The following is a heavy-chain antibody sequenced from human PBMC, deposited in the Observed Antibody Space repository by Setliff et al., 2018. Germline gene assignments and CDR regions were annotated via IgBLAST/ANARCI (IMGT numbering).Heavy chain of an antibody. J-gene: IGHJ3*02. V-gene: IGHV3-73*01. Sequence: GGSLRLSCAASGFTFSGSATYWVRQASGKGLEWVGRIRSKSDSYATIYAASVRGRFTISRDDSKNTAYLQMNSLKTEDTAVYYCAAAPAGSDVFDMWGQGTMVTVSS. D-gene: IGHD6-13*01. CDR3: AAAPAGSDVFDM. CDR1: GFTFSGSA. CDR2: IRSKSDSYAT.